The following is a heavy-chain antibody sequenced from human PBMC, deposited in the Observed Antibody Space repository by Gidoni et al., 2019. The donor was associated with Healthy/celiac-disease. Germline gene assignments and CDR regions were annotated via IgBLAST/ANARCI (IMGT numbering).Heavy chain of an antibody. CDR2: SRPYNGNT. Sequence: QVQLVQSGAEVKKPVPSVKVSCQASGYTFTSYATCSVRQAPGQGLEWMGWSRPYNGNTKDAQKLQGSVTMTTDTSTSTADMELRSLRSEDTAGYYCARDIVEVTAIHRFDYWGQGTLVTVSS. CDR3: ARDIVEVTAIHRFDY. CDR1: GYTFTSYA. V-gene: IGHV1-18*01. D-gene: IGHD2-21*02. J-gene: IGHJ4*02.